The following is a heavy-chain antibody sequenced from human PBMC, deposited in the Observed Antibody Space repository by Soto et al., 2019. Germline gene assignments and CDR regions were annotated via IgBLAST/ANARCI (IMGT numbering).Heavy chain of an antibody. J-gene: IGHJ4*02. CDR1: GFTFSSFS. CDR3: ASSSGWSYFDY. CDR2: ISSSSSYI. V-gene: IGHV3-21*01. D-gene: IGHD6-19*01. Sequence: GGSLRLSCAASGFTFSSFSMSWVRQAPGKGLEWVSSISSSSSYIYYADSVKGRFTISRDNAKNSLYLQMNSLRAEDTAVYYCASSSGWSYFDYWGQGTLVTVSS.